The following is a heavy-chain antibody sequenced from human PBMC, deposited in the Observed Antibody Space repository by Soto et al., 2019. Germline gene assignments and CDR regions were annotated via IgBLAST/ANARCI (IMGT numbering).Heavy chain of an antibody. J-gene: IGHJ4*02. CDR3: ATEGGNSAVFDY. D-gene: IGHD2-21*02. Sequence: SETLSLTCAVSGGSISSSSYYWGWIRQSPGKELEWIGSMYYSGSTYYNPSLKSRVTISVDTSKNQFSLKLSSVTAADTAVYYCATEGGNSAVFDYWGQGTLVTVSS. CDR1: GGSISSSSYY. V-gene: IGHV4-39*01. CDR2: MYYSGST.